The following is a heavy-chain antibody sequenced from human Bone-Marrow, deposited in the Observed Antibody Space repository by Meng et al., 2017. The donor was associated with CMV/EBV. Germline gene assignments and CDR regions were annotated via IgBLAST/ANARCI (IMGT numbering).Heavy chain of an antibody. D-gene: IGHD6-13*01. CDR2: IYSGGST. J-gene: IGHJ4*02. Sequence: GESLKISCAASGFTVSSNYMSWVRQAPGKGLEWVSVIYSGGSTYYADSVKGRFTISRDNSKNTLYLQMNSLRAEDTAVYYCARGRRIYSKSWLPFDYWGQGTLVTVSS. CDR3: ARGRRIYSKSWLPFDY. CDR1: GFTVSSNY. V-gene: IGHV3-53*01.